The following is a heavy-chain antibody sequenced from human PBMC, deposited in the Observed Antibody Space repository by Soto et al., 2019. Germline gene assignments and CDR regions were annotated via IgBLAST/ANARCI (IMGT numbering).Heavy chain of an antibody. V-gene: IGHV1-58*01. Sequence: QMQLVQSGPEVKKPGTSVKVSCKASGFTFTSSAVQWVRQARGQRLEWIGWIVVGSGNTNYAQKFQERVTITRDMSTSTAYMELSSLRSEDTAVYYWAADGGYYDSSGSEYFQHWGQGTLVTVSS. J-gene: IGHJ1*01. D-gene: IGHD3-22*01. CDR2: IVVGSGNT. CDR1: GFTFTSSA. CDR3: AADGGYYDSSGSEYFQH.